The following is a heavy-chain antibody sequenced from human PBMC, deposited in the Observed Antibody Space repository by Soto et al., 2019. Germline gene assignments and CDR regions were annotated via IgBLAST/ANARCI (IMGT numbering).Heavy chain of an antibody. Sequence: SETLSLNCTVSGGSISSYYWSWIRQPPGKGLEWIGYIHYNGNTNYNPSLKSRVTISVDTSKNQFSLYLSSVTAADTAVYYCATLTTVTTNFDFWGQGTLVTVSS. CDR2: IHYNGNT. CDR1: GGSISSYY. J-gene: IGHJ4*02. D-gene: IGHD4-17*01. V-gene: IGHV4-59*01. CDR3: ATLTTVTTNFDF.